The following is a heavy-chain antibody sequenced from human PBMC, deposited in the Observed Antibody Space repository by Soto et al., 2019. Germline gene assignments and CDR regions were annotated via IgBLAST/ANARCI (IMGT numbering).Heavy chain of an antibody. CDR2: IIPIFGTA. J-gene: IGHJ6*01. D-gene: IGHD6-6*01. V-gene: IGHV1-69*13. CDR3: ARTSTAASRDYYGMEI. CDR1: RCTFSSYA. Sequence: WASVKVSCKASRCTFSSYAISWVRQAPGQGLEWMGGIIPIFGTANYAQKFQGRVTITADESTSTAYMELSSLRSEDTAVYYCARTSTAASRDYYGMEIWGQAATVRVS.